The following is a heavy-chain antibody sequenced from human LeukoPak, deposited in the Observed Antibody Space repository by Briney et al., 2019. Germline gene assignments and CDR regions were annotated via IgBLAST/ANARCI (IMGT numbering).Heavy chain of an antibody. J-gene: IGHJ6*02. D-gene: IGHD3-9*01. V-gene: IGHV1-2*04. CDR1: GYTFTGYY. CDR2: INPNSGGT. CDR3: ARGASTYYDILTGYIEYYYYGMDV. Sequence: ASVKVSCKASGYTFTGYYMHWVRQAPGQGLESMGWINPNSGGTNYAQKFQGWVTMTRDTSISTAYMELSRLRSDDTAVYYCARGASTYYDILTGYIEYYYYGMDVWGQGTTVTVSS.